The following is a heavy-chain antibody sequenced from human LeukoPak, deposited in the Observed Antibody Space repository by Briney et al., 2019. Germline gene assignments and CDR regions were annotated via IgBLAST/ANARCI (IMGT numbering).Heavy chain of an antibody. CDR2: INPNSGGT. Sequence: ASVKVSCKAFRYTFSGYYMHWVRQAPGQGLEWMGWINPNSGGTNYAQKFQGRVTMTRDTSISTAYMVLSRLRFDDTAVFYCARGFGGETDYGDYVDYWGQGTLVTVS. J-gene: IGHJ4*02. V-gene: IGHV1-2*02. CDR1: RYTFSGYY. D-gene: IGHD4-17*01. CDR3: ARGFGGETDYGDYVDY.